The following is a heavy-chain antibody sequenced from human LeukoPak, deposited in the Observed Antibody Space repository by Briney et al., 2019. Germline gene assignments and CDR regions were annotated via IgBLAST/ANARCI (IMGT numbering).Heavy chain of an antibody. CDR3: ARDSRYCSSTSCYTDYYYYGMDV. CDR2: IYTSEYT. D-gene: IGHD2-2*02. Sequence: SETLSLTCTVSGGSLSDYHWSWIRQPADKGLEWIGRIYTSEYTNYNPSLKSRVTISVDTSKNQFSLKLSSVTAADTAVYYCARDSRYCSSTSCYTDYYYYGMDVWGQGTTVTVSS. J-gene: IGHJ6*02. CDR1: GGSLSDYH. V-gene: IGHV4-4*07.